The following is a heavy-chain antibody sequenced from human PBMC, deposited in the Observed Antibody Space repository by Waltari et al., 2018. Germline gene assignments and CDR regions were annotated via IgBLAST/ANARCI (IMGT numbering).Heavy chain of an antibody. CDR1: GYDFSTYG. CDR2: VSGYNNKT. V-gene: IGHV1-18*01. J-gene: IGHJ4*02. Sequence: QLVQSGTEVKKPGASVKVSCVASGYDFSTYGVSWVRQAPGQGLEWMGWVSGYNNKTYYVDQYQGRIAMTTDPSTNTAYMELRNLRSDDTAVYYCARDSAYSGYIAFDIWGQGILVTVSS. CDR3: ARDSAYSGYIAFDI. D-gene: IGHD5-12*01.